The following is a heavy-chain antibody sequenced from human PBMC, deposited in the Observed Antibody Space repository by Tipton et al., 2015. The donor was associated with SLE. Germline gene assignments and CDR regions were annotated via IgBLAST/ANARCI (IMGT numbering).Heavy chain of an antibody. CDR3: ARALFYDFWSDYVWYFDL. CDR2: INHSGST. Sequence: TLSLTCVVYGESFSIYYWNWIRQSPGKGLEWIGEINHSGSTKYKPSLRSRVTMSVDASKNQFPLKLTSVTAADTAVYFCARALFYDFWSDYVWYFDLWGRGTLVTVSS. D-gene: IGHD3-3*01. CDR1: GESFSIYY. J-gene: IGHJ2*01. V-gene: IGHV4-34*01.